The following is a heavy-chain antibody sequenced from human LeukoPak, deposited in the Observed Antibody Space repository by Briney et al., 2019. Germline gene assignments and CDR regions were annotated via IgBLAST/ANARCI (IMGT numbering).Heavy chain of an antibody. D-gene: IGHD3-22*01. V-gene: IGHV4-61*01. CDR2: SSNSGCT. J-gene: IGHJ6*01. CDR1: GGSVSSGSHP. Sequence: PSETLSLTCTVSGGSVSSGSHPWSWIRQPPGKGLEWIGYSSNSGCTNYNPSLKSRVSISVDTSKNQFSLKLTSVTAADTAVYYCARAKTPTNYYDRSGFYNYYGMDIWGQGTTVTVSS. CDR3: ARAKTPTNYYDRSGFYNYYGMDI.